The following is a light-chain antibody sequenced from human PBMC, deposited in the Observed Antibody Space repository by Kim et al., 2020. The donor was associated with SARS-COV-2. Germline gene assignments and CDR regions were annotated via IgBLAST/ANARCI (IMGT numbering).Light chain of an antibody. CDR2: RAS. Sequence: SASVGDRVTSTCQASQDITDYLNWYQQKTGKAPQLLIYRASILETGVPSRFSGSGSGTDFTFTISSLQAEDIATYSCLQYDNLPYTFGQGTKLEI. J-gene: IGKJ2*01. V-gene: IGKV1-33*01. CDR1: QDITDY. CDR3: LQYDNLPYT.